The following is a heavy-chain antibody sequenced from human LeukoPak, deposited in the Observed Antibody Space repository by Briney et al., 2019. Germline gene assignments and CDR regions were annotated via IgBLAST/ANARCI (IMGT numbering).Heavy chain of an antibody. V-gene: IGHV1-69*01. D-gene: IGHD3-3*01. CDR3: ARVGDFSSGGPHDSGP. CDR1: GGTFSSYA. Sequence: SVKVSCKASGGTFSSYAISWVRQAPGQGLEWMGGIIPIFGTANYAQKFQGRVTITADESTSTAYMELSSLRSEDTAVYYCARVGDFSSGGPHDSGPWGQGTLVTVSS. J-gene: IGHJ5*02. CDR2: IIPIFGTA.